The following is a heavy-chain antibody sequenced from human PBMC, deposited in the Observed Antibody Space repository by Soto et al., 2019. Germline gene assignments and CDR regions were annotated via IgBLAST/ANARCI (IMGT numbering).Heavy chain of an antibody. CDR2: ISAYNGNT. CDR3: ARWQGIVLMVYDPPLGYYGMDV. Sequence: ASVKVSCKASGYTFTSYGISWVRQAPGQGLEWMGWISAYNGNTNYAQKLQGRVTMTTDTSTSTAYMELRSLRSDDTAVYYCARWQGIVLMVYDPPLGYYGMDVWGQGTTVTVSS. D-gene: IGHD2-8*01. CDR1: GYTFTSYG. J-gene: IGHJ6*02. V-gene: IGHV1-18*01.